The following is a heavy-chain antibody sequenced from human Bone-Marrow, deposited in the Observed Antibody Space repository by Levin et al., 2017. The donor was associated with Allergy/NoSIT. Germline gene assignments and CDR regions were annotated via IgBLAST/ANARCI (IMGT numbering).Heavy chain of an antibody. V-gene: IGHV3-33*01. Sequence: GESLKISCAASGFTFSSYGMHWVRQAPGKGLEWVAVIWYDGSNKYYADSVKGRFTISRDNSKNTLYLQMNSLRAEDTAVYYCARGPYQGFDYWGQGTLVTVSS. CDR2: IWYDGSNK. CDR1: GFTFSSYG. J-gene: IGHJ4*02. CDR3: ARGPYQGFDY. D-gene: IGHD2-2*01.